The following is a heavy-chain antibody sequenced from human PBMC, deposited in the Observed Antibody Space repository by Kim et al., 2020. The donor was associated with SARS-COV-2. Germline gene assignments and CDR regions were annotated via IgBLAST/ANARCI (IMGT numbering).Heavy chain of an antibody. CDR3: ARWDTVTTGALDI. CDR2: IIPMLGTA. CDR1: GGTFSSYS. V-gene: IGHV1-69*08. D-gene: IGHD4-17*01. Sequence: SVKVSCKASGGTFSSYSVSWVRQAPGRGLDWLGRIIPMLGTARYAQKLLGRITVTADTSTGTVYMDFSSLRSEDTALYFFARWDTVTTGALDIRGQVTM. J-gene: IGHJ3*02.